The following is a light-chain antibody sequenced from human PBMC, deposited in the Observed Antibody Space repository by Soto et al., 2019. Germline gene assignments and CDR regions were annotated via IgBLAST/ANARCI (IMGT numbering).Light chain of an antibody. CDR2: EGS. CDR1: SSGVENYNL. J-gene: IGLJ3*02. Sequence: QSVLTQPASVSGSPGQSITLSCTRASSGVENYNLVSWYQHHPGKAPKPIIYEGSQRPSGVSDRFSGSKSGNTASLTISGLQAEDEADYYCSSYAGGVVFGGGTKVTVL. CDR3: SSYAGGVV. V-gene: IGLV2-23*01.